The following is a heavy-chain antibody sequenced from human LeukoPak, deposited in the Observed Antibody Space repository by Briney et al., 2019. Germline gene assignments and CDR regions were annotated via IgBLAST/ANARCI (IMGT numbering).Heavy chain of an antibody. CDR2: IIPIFGTA. Sequence: GASVKVSCKASGGTFSSYAISWVRQAPGQGLEWMGGIIPIFGTANYAQKFQGRVTITADESTSTAYMELSSLRSEDTAVYYCAASRYCSSTSCYASFDYWGQGTLVTVSS. CDR3: AASRYCSSTSCYASFDY. J-gene: IGHJ4*02. D-gene: IGHD2-2*01. V-gene: IGHV1-69*13. CDR1: GGTFSSYA.